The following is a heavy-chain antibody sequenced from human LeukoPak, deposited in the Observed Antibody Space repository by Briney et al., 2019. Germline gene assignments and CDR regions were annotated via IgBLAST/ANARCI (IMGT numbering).Heavy chain of an antibody. CDR1: GFAFSAYS. J-gene: IGHJ4*02. V-gene: IGHV3-48*01. CDR2: ISGGGGTI. CDR3: ARNQEIDYYDSSGFYWGVEY. Sequence: PGGSLRLSCAASGFAFSAYSMNWVRQAPGKGLEWVSYISGGGGTIYYADSVKGRFTISRDNAKNSLSLQMDSLRVEDTAVYYCARNQEIDYYDSSGFYWGVEYWGQGTLVTVSS. D-gene: IGHD3-22*01.